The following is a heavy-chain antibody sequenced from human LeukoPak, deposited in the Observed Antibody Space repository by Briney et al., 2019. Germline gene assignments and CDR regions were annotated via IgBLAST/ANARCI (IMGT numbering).Heavy chain of an antibody. CDR2: INPNSGGT. J-gene: IGHJ4*02. CDR3: ARDQGEMATIPDY. V-gene: IGHV1-2*02. Sequence: ASVKVSCKASGYTFAGYYMHWVRQAPGQGLEWMGWINPNSGGTNYAQKFQGRATMTRDTSIATAYMELSRLRSDDTAVYYCARDQGEMATIPDYWGQGTLVTVSS. CDR1: GYTFAGYY. D-gene: IGHD5-24*01.